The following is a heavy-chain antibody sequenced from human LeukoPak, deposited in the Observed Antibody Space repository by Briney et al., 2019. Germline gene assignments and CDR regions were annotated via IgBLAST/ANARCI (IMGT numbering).Heavy chain of an antibody. CDR3: ARSIPSGSTWYTDS. CDR1: GYSISSSNW. CDR2: IYYSGST. V-gene: IGHV4-28*01. D-gene: IGHD6-13*01. Sequence: SETLSLTCAVSGYSISSSNWWGWIRQPPGKGLEWIGYIYYSGSTYYNPSLKSRVTMSVDTSKNQFSLKLSSVTAADTAVYYCARSIPSGSTWYTDSWGQGTLVTVSS. J-gene: IGHJ4*02.